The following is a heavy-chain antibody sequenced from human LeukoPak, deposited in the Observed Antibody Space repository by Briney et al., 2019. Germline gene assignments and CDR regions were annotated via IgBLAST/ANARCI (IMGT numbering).Heavy chain of an antibody. J-gene: IGHJ4*02. V-gene: IGHV3-43*02. Sequence: GGSLRLSCAASGFTFSSYSMNWVRQAPGKGLEWVSLISADGGGTYYIDSVEGRFTVSRDNNKNSLYLQMNSLRTEDTALYYCAKDIEMATITGPFDYWGQGALVTVSS. CDR1: GFTFSSYS. CDR2: ISADGGGT. CDR3: AKDIEMATITGPFDY. D-gene: IGHD5-24*01.